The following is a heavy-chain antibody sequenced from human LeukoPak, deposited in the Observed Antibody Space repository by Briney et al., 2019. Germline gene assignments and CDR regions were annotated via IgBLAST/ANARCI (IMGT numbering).Heavy chain of an antibody. J-gene: IGHJ1*01. D-gene: IGHD5-18*01. CDR3: VSDGQLWFPGDFQH. Sequence: GGSLRLSCAASGFSFSAYSMNWVRQTPGKGLEWLSTISSSSSDIFYADSVKGRFTISRDNAKKSLYLQMSSLRVDDTAVYYCVSDGQLWFPGDFQHWGQGTLVTVSS. CDR1: GFSFSAYS. CDR2: ISSSSSDI. V-gene: IGHV3-21*01.